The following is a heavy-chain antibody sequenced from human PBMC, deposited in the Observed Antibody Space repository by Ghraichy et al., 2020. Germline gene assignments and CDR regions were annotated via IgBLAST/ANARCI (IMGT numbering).Heavy chain of an antibody. CDR2: INPNNDDT. CDR1: GYTFTRYH. Sequence: ASVKVSCKASGYTFTRYHINWVRQAPGQGHEWMGLINPNNDDTVYAQKFQGRITMTRDTSIGTAYMELTSLRSEDTAVYFCARGLRFPYYYMDVWGKGTTVTVS. D-gene: IGHD3-3*01. J-gene: IGHJ6*03. CDR3: ARGLRFPYYYMDV. V-gene: IGHV1-8*01.